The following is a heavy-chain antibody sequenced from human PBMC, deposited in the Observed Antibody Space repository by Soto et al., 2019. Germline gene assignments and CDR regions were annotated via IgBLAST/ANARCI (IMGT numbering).Heavy chain of an antibody. V-gene: IGHV1-69*01. CDR3: ARPQCCTNGVCLHDAFDI. J-gene: IGHJ3*02. CDR2: IIPIFGTA. Sequence: QVQLVQSGAEVKKPGSSVTVSCQASGGTFSRYAIRWLRQAPGQWLEWVGGIIPIFGTANYAQKCQGRVTITADESTSTAYMELSRLRSEDTAVYYCARPQCCTNGVCLHDAFDIWCQGTMVTLSS. CDR1: GGTFSRYA. D-gene: IGHD2-8*01.